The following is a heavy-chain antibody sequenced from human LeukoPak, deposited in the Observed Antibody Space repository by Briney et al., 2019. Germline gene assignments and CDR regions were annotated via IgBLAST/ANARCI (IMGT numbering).Heavy chain of an antibody. CDR1: GGSISGYY. D-gene: IGHD6-13*01. CDR2: IYTSGST. Sequence: SETLSLTCTVSGGSISGYYWSWIRQPAGKGLGWVGRIYTSGSTNYNPSLKSRVTMSVDTSKNQFSLKLSSVTAADTAVYYCARDLGYRRAFDIWGQGTMVTVSS. J-gene: IGHJ3*02. CDR3: ARDLGYRRAFDI. V-gene: IGHV4-4*07.